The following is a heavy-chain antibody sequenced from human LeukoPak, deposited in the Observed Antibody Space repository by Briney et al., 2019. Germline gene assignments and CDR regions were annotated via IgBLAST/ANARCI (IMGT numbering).Heavy chain of an antibody. CDR1: GGSFSGCY. CDR3: ATSRWGRFGY. CDR2: INHSGST. Sequence: PSETLSLTCAVYGGSFSGCYWSWIRQPPGKGLEWIGEINHSGSTNYNPSLKSRVTISVDTSKNQFSLKLSSVTAADTAVYYCATSRWGRFGYWGQGTLVTVSS. V-gene: IGHV4-34*01. D-gene: IGHD1-26*01. J-gene: IGHJ4*02.